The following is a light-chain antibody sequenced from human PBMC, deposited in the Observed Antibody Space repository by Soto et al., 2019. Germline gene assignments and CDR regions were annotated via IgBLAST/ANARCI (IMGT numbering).Light chain of an antibody. V-gene: IGLV2-18*02. CDR2: EVS. J-gene: IGLJ1*01. CDR3: YSFTTSSTYV. Sequence: QSVLTQPPSVSGSPGQSVAISCSGTSSDVGSYNHVSWYQQAPGTAPKVMIYEVSNRLSGVPDRFSGSKSGNTASLTISGLQPEDEADYYCYSFTTSSTYVFGTGTKVTVL. CDR1: SSDVGSYNH.